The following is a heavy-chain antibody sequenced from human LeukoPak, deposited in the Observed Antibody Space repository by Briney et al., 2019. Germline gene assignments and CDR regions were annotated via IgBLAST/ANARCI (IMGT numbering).Heavy chain of an antibody. CDR2: IYSGGSI. CDR1: GFTVSSNY. CDR3: ARETPDYNGSGSYQPAYYFDY. J-gene: IGHJ4*02. V-gene: IGHV3-53*01. Sequence: PGGSLRLSCAASGFTVSSNYMCWVRQAPGKGLEWVSVIYSGGSIYYADSVKGRFTISRDNSKNTLYLQMNSLRAEDTAVYYCARETPDYNGSGSYQPAYYFDYWGQGTLVTVSS. D-gene: IGHD3-10*01.